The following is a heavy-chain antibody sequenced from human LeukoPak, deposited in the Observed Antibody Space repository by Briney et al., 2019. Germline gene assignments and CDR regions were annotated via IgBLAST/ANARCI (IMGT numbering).Heavy chain of an antibody. CDR1: GGSFSGYY. CDR2: INHSGST. CDR3: ARDPTGPIDY. Sequence: PSETLSLTCAVYGGSFSGYYWSWIRQPPGKGLEWIGEINHSGSTNYNPSLKSRVTISVDTSKNQFSLKLSSVTAADTAVYYCARDPTGPIDYWGQGTLVTVSS. D-gene: IGHD1-14*01. V-gene: IGHV4-34*01. J-gene: IGHJ4*02.